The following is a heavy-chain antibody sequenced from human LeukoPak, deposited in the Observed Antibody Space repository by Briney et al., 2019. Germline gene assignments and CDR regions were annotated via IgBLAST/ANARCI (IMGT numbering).Heavy chain of an antibody. CDR1: GGTFSSYA. CDR3: ASAPSIFGVVITTHEYYFDY. V-gene: IGHV1-69*13. D-gene: IGHD3-3*01. Sequence: GASAKVSCKASGGTFSSYAISWVRQAPGQGLEWMGGIIPIFGTANYAQKFQGRVTITADESTSTAYMELSSLRSEDTAVYYCASAPSIFGVVITTHEYYFDYWGQGTLVTVSS. J-gene: IGHJ4*02. CDR2: IIPIFGTA.